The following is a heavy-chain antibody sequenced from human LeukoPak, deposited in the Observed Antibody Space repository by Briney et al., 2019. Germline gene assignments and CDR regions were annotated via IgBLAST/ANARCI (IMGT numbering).Heavy chain of an antibody. CDR3: AGYYYGSGSYNWFDP. J-gene: IGHJ5*02. D-gene: IGHD3-10*01. Sequence: GGSLRLSCVASGFTFSSYWMSWVRQTPGKGLEWVAHLNQDGSERYYVDSVKGRFTISRENVKNSLYLQMNSLRAEDTAVYYCAGYYYGSGSYNWFDPWGQGTLVTVSS. CDR1: GFTFSSYW. CDR2: LNQDGSER. V-gene: IGHV3-7*04.